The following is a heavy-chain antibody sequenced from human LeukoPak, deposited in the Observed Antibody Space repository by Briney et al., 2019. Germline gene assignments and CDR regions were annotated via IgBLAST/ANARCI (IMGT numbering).Heavy chain of an antibody. CDR3: ARESGDSSWPYYYYGMDV. V-gene: IGHV3-21*01. J-gene: IGHJ6*02. D-gene: IGHD6-13*01. CDR2: ISSSSRYI. Sequence: GGSLRLSCAASGFAFSSYSMNWVRQAPGKGLEWVSSISSSSRYIYYADSVKGRFTISRDNAKNSLYLQMNSLRAEDTAVYYCARESGDSSWPYYYYGMDVWGQGTTVTVSS. CDR1: GFAFSSYS.